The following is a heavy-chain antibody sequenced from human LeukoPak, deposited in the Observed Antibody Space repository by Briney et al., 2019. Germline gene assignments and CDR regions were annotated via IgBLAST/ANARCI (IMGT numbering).Heavy chain of an antibody. CDR2: IYYSGST. CDR1: GGSISSGGYY. Sequence: SETLSLTCTVSGGSISSGGYYWSWIRQPPGKGLEWIGYIYYSGSTYYNPSLKSRVTISVDTSKNQFSLKLSSVTAADTAVYYCARVYYGYGYGMDVWGQGTTVTVSS. CDR3: ARVYYGYGYGMDV. V-gene: IGHV4-30-4*01. D-gene: IGHD3-10*01. J-gene: IGHJ6*02.